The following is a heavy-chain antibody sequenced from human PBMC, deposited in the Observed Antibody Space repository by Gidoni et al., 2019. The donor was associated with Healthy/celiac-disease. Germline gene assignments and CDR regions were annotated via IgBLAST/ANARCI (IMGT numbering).Heavy chain of an antibody. J-gene: IGHJ4*02. CDR3: ARGVDSSGYYGNYLDY. CDR2: MWYDGSNK. D-gene: IGHD3-22*01. Sequence: QVHLVESGGGVVQPGRSLRLSCGASGFTFSSYGMHWVRQAPGKGLEWVALMWYDGSNKYYADSVKGRFTISRDNSKNTLYLQMNSLRADDTAVYYCARGVDSSGYYGNYLDYWGQGTLVTVSS. CDR1: GFTFSSYG. V-gene: IGHV3-33*01.